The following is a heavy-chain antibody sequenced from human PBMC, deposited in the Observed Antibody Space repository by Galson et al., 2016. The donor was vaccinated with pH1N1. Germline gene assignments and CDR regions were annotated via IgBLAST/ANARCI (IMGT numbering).Heavy chain of an antibody. V-gene: IGHV5-51*01. CDR2: IYPSDSDT. CDR3: AGHDGDFAGSLSFDY. D-gene: IGHD4-17*01. J-gene: IGHJ4*02. CDR1: GYSFATYW. Sequence: GAEVKKPGDSLKISCQGSGYSFATYWVGWVRQMPGKGVAWVGIIYPSDSDTRYNSSFRGRVTISVDKSLNTADLQWSSLKASDAARYYCAGHDGDFAGSLSFDYWGQGALITVSS.